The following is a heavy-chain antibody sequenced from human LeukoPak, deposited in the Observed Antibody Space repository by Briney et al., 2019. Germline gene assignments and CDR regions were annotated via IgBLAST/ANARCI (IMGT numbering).Heavy chain of an antibody. D-gene: IGHD1-1*01. CDR2: ISSSSSYI. CDR1: GFTFSIYS. V-gene: IGHV3-21*01. CDR3: ARDREEMATIPYNSWYYGMDV. J-gene: IGHJ6*02. Sequence: PGGSLRLSCAASGFTFSIYSMNWVRQAPGKGLEWVSSISSSSSYIYYADSVKGRFTISRDNAKNSLYLQMNSLRAEDTAVYYCARDREEMATIPYNSWYYGMDVWGQGTTVTVSS.